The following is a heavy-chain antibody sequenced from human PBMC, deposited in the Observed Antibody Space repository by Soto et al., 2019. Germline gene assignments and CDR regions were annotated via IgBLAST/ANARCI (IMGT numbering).Heavy chain of an antibody. CDR2: IGGRGNSA. J-gene: IGHJ3*01. CDR3: VREGRGSFDF. CDR1: GFIFTNYA. Sequence: GSLRLSCAASGFIFTNYAMNWVRQAPGKGLEWVSVIGGRGNSAYYADSVQGRFTISRDNSKNTLSLQMSSLTADDTAIYYCVREGRGSFDFWGRGTMVTVPS. D-gene: IGHD5-12*01. V-gene: IGHV3-23*01.